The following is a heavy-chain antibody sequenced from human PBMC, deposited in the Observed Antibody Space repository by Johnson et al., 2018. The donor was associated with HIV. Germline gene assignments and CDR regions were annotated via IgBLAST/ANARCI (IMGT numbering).Heavy chain of an antibody. J-gene: IGHJ3*02. D-gene: IGHD6-6*01. V-gene: IGHV3-30*04. CDR3: ARAERSSSGVDAFDI. CDR1: GFTFSSYA. CDR2: ISYDGSNK. Sequence: VPLVESGGGVVQPGRSLRLSCAASGFTFSSYAMHWVRQAPGKGLEWVAVISYDGSNKYYADSVKGRFTISRDNSKNTLYLQMNSLRAEDTAVYYCARAERSSSGVDAFDIWGQGTMVTVSS.